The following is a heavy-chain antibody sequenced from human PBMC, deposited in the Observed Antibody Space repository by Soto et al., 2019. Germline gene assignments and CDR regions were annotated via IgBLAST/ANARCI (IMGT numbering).Heavy chain of an antibody. CDR1: GFTFSSYA. D-gene: IGHD5-18*01. CDR2: ISYDGSNK. CDR3: ARDGIQLWAFDY. J-gene: IGHJ4*02. Sequence: QVQLVESGGGVVQPGRSLRLSYAASGFTFSSYAMHWVRQAPGKGLEWVAVISYDGSNKYYADSVKGRFTISRDNSKNTLYLQMNSLRAEDTAVYYCARDGIQLWAFDYWGQGTLVTVSS. V-gene: IGHV3-30-3*01.